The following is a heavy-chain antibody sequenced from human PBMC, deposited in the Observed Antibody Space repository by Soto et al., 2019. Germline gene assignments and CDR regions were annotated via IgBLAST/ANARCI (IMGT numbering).Heavy chain of an antibody. J-gene: IGHJ4*02. Sequence: PGGSLRLSCAASGFTFSNAWMSWVRQAPGKGLEWVGRIKSKTDGGTTDYAAPVKGRFTISRDDSKNTLYLQMNSPKTEDTAVYYCTTDSSGYYGPRFDYWGQGTLVTVSS. CDR2: IKSKTDGGTT. D-gene: IGHD3-22*01. V-gene: IGHV3-15*01. CDR3: TTDSSGYYGPRFDY. CDR1: GFTFSNAW.